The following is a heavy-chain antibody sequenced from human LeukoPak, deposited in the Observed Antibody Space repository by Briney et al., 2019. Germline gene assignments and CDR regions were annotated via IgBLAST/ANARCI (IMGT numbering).Heavy chain of an antibody. CDR3: ARVLGSDLDY. J-gene: IGHJ4*02. CDR1: GGTFTSYA. D-gene: IGHD1-26*01. CDR2: IIPIFGIA. V-gene: IGHV1-69*04. Sequence: SAKVSCKPSGGTFTSYAISWVRQGPGEGVGWVGRIIPIFGIANNTQKFQGRVTITADKSTSTTYMELSSLRSEDTAVYYCARVLGSDLDYWGQGTLVTVSS.